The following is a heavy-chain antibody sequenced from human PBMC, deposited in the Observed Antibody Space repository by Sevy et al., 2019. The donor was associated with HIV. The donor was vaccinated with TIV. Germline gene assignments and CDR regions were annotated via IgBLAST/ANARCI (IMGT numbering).Heavy chain of an antibody. D-gene: IGHD6-19*01. CDR3: ARERIAQAGMRYYFAF. J-gene: IGHJ4*02. CDR1: GFSFSGYG. Sequence: GESLKISCAASGFSFSGYGMHWVRQAPGKGLEWVAVIWYDGTNKEYKDSVKGRYTISRDNSKNTLYLQMNSLRAEDTAVYYCARERIAQAGMRYYFAFWGQGTLVSDSS. CDR2: IWYDGTNK. V-gene: IGHV3-33*01.